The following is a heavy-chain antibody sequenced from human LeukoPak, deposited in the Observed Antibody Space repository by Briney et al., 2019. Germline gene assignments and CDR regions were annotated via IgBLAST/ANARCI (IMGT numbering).Heavy chain of an antibody. CDR1: GGSFSRSN. Sequence: SETLSLTCAVYGGSFSRSNWSWIRQPPGKGLEWIGEIYNSGSTIYNPSLKSRVTISVDTSKNQFSLNLISVTAADTAVYYCVRAYDYWGQGTLVTVSS. CDR2: IYNSGST. J-gene: IGHJ4*02. CDR3: VRAYDY. V-gene: IGHV4-34*01.